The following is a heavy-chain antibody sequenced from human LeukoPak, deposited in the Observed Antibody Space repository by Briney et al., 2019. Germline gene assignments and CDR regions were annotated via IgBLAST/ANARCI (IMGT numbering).Heavy chain of an antibody. J-gene: IGHJ4*02. V-gene: IGHV3-48*04. CDR3: ARGGDPDY. D-gene: IGHD2-21*02. CDR2: ISTSSGTV. CDR1: GFKFTNYA. Sequence: PGGSLRLSCAASGFKFTNYAMHWVRQAPGKGLEWVSYISTSSGTVFYADSVKGRFTISRDNAKNSLYLQMNSLRAEDTAVYYCARGGDPDYWGQGTLVTVSS.